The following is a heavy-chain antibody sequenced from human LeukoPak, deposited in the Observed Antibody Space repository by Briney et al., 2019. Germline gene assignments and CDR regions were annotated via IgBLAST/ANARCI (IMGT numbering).Heavy chain of an antibody. Sequence: ASVKVSCKASGGTFSSYAISWVRQAPGQGLEWMGWINPNSGGTNYAQKFQGRVTMTRDTSISAAYMELSRLRSDDTAVYYCARSPKIEYCSSTSCYTGSDAFDIWGQGTMVTVSS. V-gene: IGHV1-2*02. J-gene: IGHJ3*02. CDR1: GGTFSSYA. CDR3: ARSPKIEYCSSTSCYTGSDAFDI. CDR2: INPNSGGT. D-gene: IGHD2-2*02.